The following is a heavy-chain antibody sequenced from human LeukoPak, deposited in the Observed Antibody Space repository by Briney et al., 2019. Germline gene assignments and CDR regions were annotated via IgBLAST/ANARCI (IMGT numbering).Heavy chain of an antibody. J-gene: IGHJ4*02. V-gene: IGHV3-21*01. CDR3: ARVIFDGSVDY. CDR1: GFTLSSYS. Sequence: GGSLRLSCAASGFTLSSYSMNWVRQAPGKGLEWVSSISSSSSYIYYADSVKGRFTISRDNAKNSLYLQMNSLRAEDTAVYYCARVIFDGSVDYWGQGTLVTVSS. D-gene: IGHD3-10*01. CDR2: ISSSSSYI.